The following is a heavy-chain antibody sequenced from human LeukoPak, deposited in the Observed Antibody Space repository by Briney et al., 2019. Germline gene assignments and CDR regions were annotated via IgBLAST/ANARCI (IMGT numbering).Heavy chain of an antibody. CDR3: ARLSGSPHPPFDY. Sequence: KPSETLSLTCTVSGGSISNYYWTWIRQPPGKGLEWIGYIYYSGSTYYNPSLKSRVTISVDTSKNQFSLKLTSVTAAETAVYYCARLSGSPHPPFDYWGQGTLVTVSS. V-gene: IGHV4-59*08. J-gene: IGHJ4*02. CDR2: IYYSGST. D-gene: IGHD1-26*01. CDR1: GGSISNYY.